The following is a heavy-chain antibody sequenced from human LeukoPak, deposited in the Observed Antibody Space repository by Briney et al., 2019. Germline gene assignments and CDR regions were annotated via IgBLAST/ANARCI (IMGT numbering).Heavy chain of an antibody. Sequence: AASVKVSCKASGYTFTSYGISWVRQAPGQGLEWMGWISAYNGNTNYAQKLQGRVTMTTDTSTSTAYMELRSLRSDDTAVYYYARGGRKLGNNYYYYYYMDVWGKGTTVTVSS. V-gene: IGHV1-18*01. CDR3: ARGGRKLGNNYYYYYYMDV. D-gene: IGHD4-23*01. CDR1: GYTFTSYG. J-gene: IGHJ6*03. CDR2: ISAYNGNT.